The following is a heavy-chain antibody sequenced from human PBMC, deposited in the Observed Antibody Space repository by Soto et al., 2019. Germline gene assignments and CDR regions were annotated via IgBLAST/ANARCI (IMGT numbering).Heavy chain of an antibody. CDR2: IVVGSGNT. CDR3: AAARSRYYYYGMDV. Sequence: SVKVSCKASGFTCTSSAVQWVLQARGQRLEWIGWIVVGSGNTNYAQKFQERVTITRDMSTSTAYMELSSLRSEDTAVYYCAAARSRYYYYGMDVWGQGTTVTVSS. CDR1: GFTCTSSA. V-gene: IGHV1-58*01. D-gene: IGHD3-10*01. J-gene: IGHJ6*02.